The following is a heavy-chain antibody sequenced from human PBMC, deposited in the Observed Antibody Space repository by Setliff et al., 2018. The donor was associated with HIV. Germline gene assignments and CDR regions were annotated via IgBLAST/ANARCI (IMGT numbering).Heavy chain of an antibody. J-gene: IGHJ4*02. D-gene: IGHD6-19*01. CDR3: ARKQWLGAAFDY. CDR2: IYYSGSI. V-gene: IGHV4-39*01. CDR1: GGSISTRTYY. Sequence: PSETLSLTCTVSGGSISTRTYYWGWVRQPPGKGLEWIGSIYYSGSIYYNPSLKSRFTISVATSENQISLNLNSATAADTAVYYCARKQWLGAAFDYWGQGTPVTVSS.